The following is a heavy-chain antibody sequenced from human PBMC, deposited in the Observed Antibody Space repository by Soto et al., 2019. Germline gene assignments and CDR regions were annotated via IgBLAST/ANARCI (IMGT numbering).Heavy chain of an antibody. V-gene: IGHV1-18*01. J-gene: IGHJ4*02. D-gene: IGHD3-10*01. Sequence: AAVKVSCKASGYTFTSYGISWVRQAPGQGLEWMGWISAYNGNTNYAQKLQGRVTMTQDTSTNTAYMELRSLRSEDTAVYYCATALMARGVITPLLNPIDYWGQGTLVTVSS. CDR1: GYTFTSYG. CDR3: ATALMARGVITPLLNPIDY. CDR2: ISAYNGNT.